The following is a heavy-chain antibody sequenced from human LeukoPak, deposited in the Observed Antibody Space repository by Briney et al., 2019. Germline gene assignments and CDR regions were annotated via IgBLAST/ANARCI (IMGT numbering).Heavy chain of an antibody. V-gene: IGHV4-34*01. CDR2: INHSGTK. CDR3: ARIMLSWREFDC. J-gene: IGHJ4*02. D-gene: IGHD1-26*01. CDR1: GGSFTDYY. Sequence: SETLSLTCVLYGGSFTDYYWSWVRQSPGKGLEWIGEINHSGTKRYNLSLKSRLIMSIDTSKNQFSLRLSSVTAADTAVYYCARIMLSWREFDCWGQGTLVTVSS.